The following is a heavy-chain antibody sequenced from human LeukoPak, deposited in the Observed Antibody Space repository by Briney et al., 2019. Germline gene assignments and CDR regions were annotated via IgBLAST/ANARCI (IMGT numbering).Heavy chain of an antibody. CDR3: ARDQRRDYFDY. J-gene: IGHJ4*02. Sequence: PSETLSLTCTVSGGSISSYYWSWIRQPPGKGLEWIGYIYCSGSTNYNPSLKSRVTISVDTSKNQFSLELSSVTAADTAVYYCARDQRRDYFDYWGQGTLVTVSS. CDR1: GGSISSYY. V-gene: IGHV4-59*01. D-gene: IGHD5-24*01. CDR2: IYCSGST.